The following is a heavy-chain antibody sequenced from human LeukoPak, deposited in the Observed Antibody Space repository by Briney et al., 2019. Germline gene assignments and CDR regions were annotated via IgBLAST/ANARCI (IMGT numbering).Heavy chain of an antibody. CDR1: GGTFSSYA. J-gene: IGHJ1*01. D-gene: IGHD6-19*01. Sequence: SVKVSCKASGGTFSSYAISWVRQAPGQGLEWMGGIIPIFGTANYAQKFQGRVTITADKSTSTAYMELSSLRSEDTAVYYCARGRAVAGAEYFQHWGQGTLVTVSS. V-gene: IGHV1-69*06. CDR2: IIPIFGTA. CDR3: ARGRAVAGAEYFQH.